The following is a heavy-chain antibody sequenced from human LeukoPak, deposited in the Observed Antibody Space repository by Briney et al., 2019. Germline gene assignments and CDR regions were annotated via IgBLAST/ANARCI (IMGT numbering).Heavy chain of an antibody. CDR3: AREYCSSTSCYGGDY. CDR2: INTYNDNT. D-gene: IGHD2-2*01. CDR1: GYTYTKFA. V-gene: IGHV1-18*01. Sequence: ASVKVSCKGSGYTYTKFANSWVRQAPGQGLEWLGWINTYNDNTNYAQTLKGRVTMTADTSTNTAYMELRSLRSDDAAVYYCAREYCSSTSCYGGDYWGQGTLVTVSS. J-gene: IGHJ4*02.